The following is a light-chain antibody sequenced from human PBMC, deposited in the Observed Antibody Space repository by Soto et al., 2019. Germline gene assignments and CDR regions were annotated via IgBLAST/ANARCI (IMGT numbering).Light chain of an antibody. CDR3: QQSYSTPYS. J-gene: IGKJ2*01. Sequence: DIQMTQSPSSLSASVGDRVTITCRASQSISSYLNWYQQKPGKAPKLLIYAASSLQSGVPSRFSGSVSGTAFTLTISSLPPEDFATYYCQQSYSTPYSFGQGTKLEI. CDR1: QSISSY. CDR2: AAS. V-gene: IGKV1-39*01.